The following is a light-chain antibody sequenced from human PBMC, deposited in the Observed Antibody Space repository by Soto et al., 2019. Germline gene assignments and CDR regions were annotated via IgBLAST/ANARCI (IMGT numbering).Light chain of an antibody. Sequence: ENALTQSPGTLSLSPGERATLSCRASQRVGRNYLAWYQQRPGQPPRLLIYDASSRATDIPDRFSGSGSGTDFTLIISRLEPEDCAMYYCQQYAKSPLTFGGGTKVEIK. CDR2: DAS. V-gene: IGKV3-20*01. J-gene: IGKJ4*01. CDR1: QRVGRNY. CDR3: QQYAKSPLT.